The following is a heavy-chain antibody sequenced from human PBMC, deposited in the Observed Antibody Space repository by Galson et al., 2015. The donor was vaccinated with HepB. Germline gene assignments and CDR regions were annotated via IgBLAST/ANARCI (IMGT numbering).Heavy chain of an antibody. CDR2: VYWDDDN. Sequence: PALVKPTQTLALTCTFSGFSLTTRGVGVGWIRQPPGKALEWLAFVYWDDDNRYSPSLRGRLTVTKDTSNNRVVLIMTNVDPLDTATYFCAHRRYYYGTWDWGDFDYWGQGTLVTVSS. CDR3: AHRRYYYGTWDWGDFDY. J-gene: IGHJ4*02. V-gene: IGHV2-5*02. D-gene: IGHD3-16*01. CDR1: GFSLTTRGVG.